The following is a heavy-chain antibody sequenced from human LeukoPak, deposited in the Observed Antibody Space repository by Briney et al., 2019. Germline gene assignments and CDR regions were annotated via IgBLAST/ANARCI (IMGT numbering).Heavy chain of an antibody. J-gene: IGHJ4*02. V-gene: IGHV3-30*03. CDR3: ARGGYNSVWYILDC. D-gene: IGHD6-19*01. CDR1: GFSFNSYG. Sequence: GGSLRLSCEASGFSFNSYGMHWVRQAPGKGLEWVAVVSSDGKNKFYGDSVKGRFTISRDNSKNTLYLQMSSLRVEDTAVYYCARGGYNSVWYILDCWGQGTLVTVSS. CDR2: VSSDGKNK.